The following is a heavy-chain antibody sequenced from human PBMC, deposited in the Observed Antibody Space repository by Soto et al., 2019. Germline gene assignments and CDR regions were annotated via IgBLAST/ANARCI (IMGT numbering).Heavy chain of an antibody. CDR2: IYHSGST. Sequence: QLQLQESGSGLVKPSQTLSLTCAVSGGSISSGGYSWSWIRQPPGKGLEWIGYIYHSGSTYYNPSLKSRVTISVDRSKNQCSLKLSSVTAADTAVYYWASAGGSWFDYWGQGTLVTVSS. CDR3: ASAGGSWFDY. CDR1: GGSISSGGYS. D-gene: IGHD2-15*01. J-gene: IGHJ4*02. V-gene: IGHV4-30-2*01.